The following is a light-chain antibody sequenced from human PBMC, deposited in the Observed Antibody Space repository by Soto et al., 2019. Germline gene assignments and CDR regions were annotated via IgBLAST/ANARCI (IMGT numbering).Light chain of an antibody. Sequence: EIVLTQSPCTLSLSPGERATISCRASQSVFNNYLAWYQQKPGQAPRLLIYEASNRATGIPARFSGSGSGTDFTLTISSLEPEDFAVYYCQQRSNWPPLTFGGGTKVDI. CDR1: QSVFNNY. V-gene: IGKV3-11*01. CDR2: EAS. J-gene: IGKJ4*01. CDR3: QQRSNWPPLT.